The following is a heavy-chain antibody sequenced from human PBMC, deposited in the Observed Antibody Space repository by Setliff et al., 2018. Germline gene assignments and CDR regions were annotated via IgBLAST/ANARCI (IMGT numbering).Heavy chain of an antibody. CDR3: ARSPPTSTYYDFWSGYSYYFDY. Sequence: GASVKVSCKASGYTFTSYAMHWVRQAPGQRLEWMGWINAGNGNTKYSQKFQGRVTITRDTSASTAYMELSSLRSEDTAVYYCARSPPTSTYYDFWSGYSYYFDYWGQGTQVTVSS. D-gene: IGHD3-3*01. CDR2: INAGNGNT. J-gene: IGHJ4*02. V-gene: IGHV1-3*01. CDR1: GYTFTSYA.